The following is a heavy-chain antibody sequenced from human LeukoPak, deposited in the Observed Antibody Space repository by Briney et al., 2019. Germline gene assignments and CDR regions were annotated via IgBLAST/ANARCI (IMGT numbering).Heavy chain of an antibody. V-gene: IGHV3-30*02. CDR2: IRSDGSNK. D-gene: IGHD3-9*01. Sequence: GGSLRLSCAASGFTFSSYGMHWVRQAPGKGLEWVTFIRSDGSNKYYADSVKGRFTISKDNSKNTLYLQMNSLRAEDTAVYYCAKRNYDILTGYSDYFDYWGQGTLVTVSS. CDR1: GFTFSSYG. J-gene: IGHJ4*02. CDR3: AKRNYDILTGYSDYFDY.